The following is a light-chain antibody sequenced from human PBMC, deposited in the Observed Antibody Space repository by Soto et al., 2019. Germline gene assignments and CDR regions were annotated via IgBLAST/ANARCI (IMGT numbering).Light chain of an antibody. V-gene: IGKV1-9*01. CDR2: AAS. Sequence: IQLTQSPSSLSASVGDRVTITCGGGLCINRFLAWYQQKPGKAPKLLIYAASTLQSGVPSRFRGSGSGTDFTLTISNLEPEDFAVYYCQQHSHWPPWTFGQGTKVDIK. CDR1: LCINRF. CDR3: QQHSHWPPWT. J-gene: IGKJ1*01.